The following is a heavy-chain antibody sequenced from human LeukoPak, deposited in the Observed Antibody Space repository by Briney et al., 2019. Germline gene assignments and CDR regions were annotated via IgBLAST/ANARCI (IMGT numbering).Heavy chain of an antibody. CDR2: IYYSGSA. V-gene: IGHV4-59*01. J-gene: IGHJ4*02. CDR1: GGSISGYY. Sequence: SETLSLTCTVSGGSISGYYWTWIRQPLGKGLEWIGYIYYSGSAYYNPSLKGRVAMSVDTSKNQFSLKLSSVSTADTAVYYCARARGYSGYASNWGQGTLVTVSS. CDR3: ARARGYSGYASN. D-gene: IGHD5-12*01.